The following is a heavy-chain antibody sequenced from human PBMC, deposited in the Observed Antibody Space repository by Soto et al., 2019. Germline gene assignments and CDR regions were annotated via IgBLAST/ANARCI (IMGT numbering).Heavy chain of an antibody. J-gene: IGHJ6*02. CDR1: GGTFSSYA. D-gene: IGHD5-12*01. V-gene: IGHV1-69*01. CDR2: IIPIFGTA. Sequence: QVQLVQSGAEVKKPGSSVKVSCKASGGTFSSYAISWVRQAPGQGLEWMGGIIPIFGTANYAQKFQGRVTITADESTSTAYMELSSLRSEDTAVHYCARDLRFQGPGPPGMDVWGQGTTVTVSS. CDR3: ARDLRFQGPGPPGMDV.